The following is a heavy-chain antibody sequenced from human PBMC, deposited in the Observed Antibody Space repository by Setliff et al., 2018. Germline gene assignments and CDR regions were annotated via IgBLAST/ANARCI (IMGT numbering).Heavy chain of an antibody. D-gene: IGHD3-10*01. Sequence: TLSLTCAESGGSISSGDASWSVVRQRPGKGLEWIGYIYHAGSTYYNPSLESRVTISIDKPNKQFSLELRSLTAAETALYYCARGGGYGSGGSFHVAPFDYWGQGMLVTVSS. CDR2: IYHAGST. CDR3: ARGGGYGSGGSFHVAPFDY. J-gene: IGHJ4*02. V-gene: IGHV4-30-2*01. CDR1: GGSISSGDAS.